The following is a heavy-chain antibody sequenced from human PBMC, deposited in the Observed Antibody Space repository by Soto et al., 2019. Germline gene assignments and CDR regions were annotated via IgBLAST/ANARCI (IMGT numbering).Heavy chain of an antibody. CDR2: ISYDGSNR. J-gene: IGHJ5*01. CDR1: GFNFRSYG. CDR3: TKGGDYGFDS. D-gene: IGHD4-17*01. Sequence: PGGSLRLSCAASGFNFRSYGMHWVRQAPGKGLEWMAFISYDGSNRYYVDSVKGRFTISRDNSKNTLYLQMNSLRPEDTAIYYCTKGGDYGFDSWGQGTLVTVSS. V-gene: IGHV3-30*18.